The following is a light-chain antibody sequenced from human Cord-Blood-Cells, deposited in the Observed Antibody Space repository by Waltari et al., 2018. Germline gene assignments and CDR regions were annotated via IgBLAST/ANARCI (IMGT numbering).Light chain of an antibody. V-gene: IGLV3-19*01. CDR1: SLRSSY. CDR3: NSRDSSGNHYV. Sequence: SSELTQDPAVSVALGQTVRITCQGDSLRSSYASWYKQKQGQAPVLVSYGKNNRPSGIPDRFSGYSSGNTASLTSTWAQAEDEADDYCNSRDSSGNHYVFGTGTKVTVL. J-gene: IGLJ1*01. CDR2: GKN.